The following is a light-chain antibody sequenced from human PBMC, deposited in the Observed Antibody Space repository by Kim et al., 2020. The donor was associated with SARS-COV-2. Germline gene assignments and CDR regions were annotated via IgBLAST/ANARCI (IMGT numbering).Light chain of an antibody. Sequence: ASVGETVTLTCRASQGIGPWLALYQQRPGNAPKLLISGSSDLETGVPSRFSGSGSGTDFTLTIISLQPEDFATYYCQQGTTFPWTFGPGTKVDIK. CDR2: GSS. CDR1: QGIGPW. V-gene: IGKV1-12*01. CDR3: QQGTTFPWT. J-gene: IGKJ1*01.